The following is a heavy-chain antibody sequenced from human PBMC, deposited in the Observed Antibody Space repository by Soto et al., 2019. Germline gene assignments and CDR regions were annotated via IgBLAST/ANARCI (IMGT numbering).Heavy chain of an antibody. Sequence: WGSLRLSCAASGFTFSSYWMHWVRQAPGKGLVWVSRITSDGSSPSYADSVKGRFTISRDNAKNTLYLQMNSLRAEDTAVYYCAREKSNVYGDYEDYYYYYMDVWGKRTTVTVSS. CDR2: ITSDGSSP. D-gene: IGHD4-17*01. J-gene: IGHJ6*03. CDR3: AREKSNVYGDYEDYYYYYMDV. CDR1: GFTFSSYW. V-gene: IGHV3-74*01.